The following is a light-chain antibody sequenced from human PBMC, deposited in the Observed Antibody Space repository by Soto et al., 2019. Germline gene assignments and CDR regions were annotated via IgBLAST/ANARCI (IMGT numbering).Light chain of an antibody. CDR3: CSYAGSNYV. CDR1: SSDVGNYNL. CDR2: EVS. J-gene: IGLJ1*01. V-gene: IGLV2-23*02. Sequence: QSALTQPASVSGSPGQSITLSCTGTSSDVGNYNLVSWYQHHPGKAPKLIIYEVSKRPSGVSNRFSGSKSGVTASLTISGLQADDEADYYCCSYAGSNYVFGPGTKLTVL.